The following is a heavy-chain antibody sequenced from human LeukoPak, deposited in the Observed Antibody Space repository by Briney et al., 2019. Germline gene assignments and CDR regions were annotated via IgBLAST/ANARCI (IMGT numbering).Heavy chain of an antibody. J-gene: IGHJ3*02. CDR2: IYYSGST. CDR1: GGSISSYY. Sequence: PSETLSLTCTASGGSISSYYWSWIRQPPGKGLEWIGYIYYSGSTNYNPSLKSRVTISVDTSKNQFSLKLSSVTAADTAVYYCARVRRAFGAFDIWGQGTMVTVSS. CDR3: ARVRRAFGAFDI. D-gene: IGHD3-16*01. V-gene: IGHV4-59*01.